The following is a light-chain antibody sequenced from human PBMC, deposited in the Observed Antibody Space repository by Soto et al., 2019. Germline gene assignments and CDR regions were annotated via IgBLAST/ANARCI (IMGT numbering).Light chain of an antibody. Sequence: DIVMTQSPDSLAVSLGERDTINCKSSQSVLYSSNNKSYLAWYQQKPGQPPKLLIYWASTRESGVPDRFSGSGSGTDFTLTISSLQAEDVAVYYCQQYYSTLWTFGQGTKVEIK. V-gene: IGKV4-1*01. CDR3: QQYYSTLWT. J-gene: IGKJ1*01. CDR2: WAS. CDR1: QSVLYSSNNKSY.